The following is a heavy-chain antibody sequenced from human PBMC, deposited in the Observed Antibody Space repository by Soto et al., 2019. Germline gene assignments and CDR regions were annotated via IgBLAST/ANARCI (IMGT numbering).Heavy chain of an antibody. CDR2: VNWNDNK. CDR1: GFSLSTSGVG. D-gene: IGHD4-17*01. CDR3: VHRRPTVITPFDY. Sequence: QITLKESGPTLVEPTQTLTLTCTFSGFSLSTSGVGVGWIRQPPGQALEWLAFVNWNDNKRYSPSLNSRLTIIKDTSKSQGVLTMTNMDSVDTGTYYCVHRRPTVITPFDYWGQGTLVTVSS. V-gene: IGHV2-5*01. J-gene: IGHJ4*02.